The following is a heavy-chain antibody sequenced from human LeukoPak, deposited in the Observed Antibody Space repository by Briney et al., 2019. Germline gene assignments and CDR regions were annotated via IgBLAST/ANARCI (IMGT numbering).Heavy chain of an antibody. Sequence: PSETLSLTCAVSGGSISSGGYSWSWIRQHPGKGLEWIGYIYYSGSTYYNPSLKSRVTISVDTSKNQFSLKLSSVTAADTAVYYCAREPSGGWGQGTLVTVSS. CDR1: GGSISSGGYS. CDR2: IYYSGST. J-gene: IGHJ4*02. CDR3: AREPSGG. V-gene: IGHV4-31*11. D-gene: IGHD3-10*01.